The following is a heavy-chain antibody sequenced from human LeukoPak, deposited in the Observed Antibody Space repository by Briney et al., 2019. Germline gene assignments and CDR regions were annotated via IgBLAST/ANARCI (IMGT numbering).Heavy chain of an antibody. V-gene: IGHV1-69*13. CDR1: GGTFSSYA. J-gene: IGHJ6*02. CDR3: ARVNFRDYGDYVFGMDV. Sequence: ASVKVSCKASGGTFSSYAISWVRQAPGQGLEWMGGIIPIFGTANYAQKFQGRVTIPADESTSTAYMELSSLRSEDTAVYYCARVNFRDYGDYVFGMDVWGQGTTVTVSS. D-gene: IGHD4-17*01. CDR2: IIPIFGTA.